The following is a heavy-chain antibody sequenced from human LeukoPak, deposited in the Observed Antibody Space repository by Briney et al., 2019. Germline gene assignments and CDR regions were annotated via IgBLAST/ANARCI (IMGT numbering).Heavy chain of an antibody. V-gene: IGHV4-38-2*01. D-gene: IGHD2-2*01. CDR1: GYSTNTCND. CDR3: ARNAIVVPPDMPEGLYFFDY. Sequence: PETLSLTCVVPGYSTNTCNDWGWIRPSPGKGLEWIGSIYNSGSIYYNPSLKSRVTISVDTSKNQFSLKLTSVTAADTGVYYCARNAIVVPPDMPEGLYFFDYWGQGTLVTVSS. CDR2: IYNSGSI. J-gene: IGHJ4*02.